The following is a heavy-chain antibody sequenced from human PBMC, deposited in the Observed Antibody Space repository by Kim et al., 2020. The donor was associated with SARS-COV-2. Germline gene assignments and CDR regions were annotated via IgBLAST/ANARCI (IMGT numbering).Heavy chain of an antibody. D-gene: IGHD5-18*01. J-gene: IGHJ2*01. CDR3: ARESSDTPLVWVPFDL. CDR1: GGSFSSYW. CDR2: INHDGST. V-gene: IGHV4-34*01. Sequence: SETLSLTCSAYGGSFSSYWWSWIRQPPGKGLEWIAEINHDGSTNYNPSLRSRVTISVNTSKNQISLTLNSVTAADTAVYYCARESSDTPLVWVPFDLWGR.